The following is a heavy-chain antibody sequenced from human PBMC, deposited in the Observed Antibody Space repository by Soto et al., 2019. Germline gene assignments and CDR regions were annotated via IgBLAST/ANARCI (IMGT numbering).Heavy chain of an antibody. D-gene: IGHD2-15*01. Sequence: QVQLMQSGAEVKKPGSSVKVSCKASGGTISTNVISWVRQAPGQGLAWMGEIMPIFAAPNNAQKFQGRITITADTSTTTVYRELISLTSEDTAVYFCATGARYCSGGSCYPDDWGQGTLVIVSS. V-gene: IGHV1-69*06. CDR2: IMPIFAAP. J-gene: IGHJ4*02. CDR3: ATGARYCSGGSCYPDD. CDR1: GGTISTNV.